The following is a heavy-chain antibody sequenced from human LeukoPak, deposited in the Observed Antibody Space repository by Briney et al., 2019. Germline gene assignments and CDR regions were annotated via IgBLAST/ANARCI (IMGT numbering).Heavy chain of an antibody. J-gene: IGHJ4*02. CDR2: ISAYNGNT. Sequence: ASVKVSCKAFGYTITGYYIHWVRQAPGQGLEWMGWISAYNGNTNYAQKLQGRVTMTTDTSTSTAYMELRSLRSDDTAVYYCARSCRARYYDSSGYYDPFDYWGQGTLVTVSS. CDR1: GYTITGYY. D-gene: IGHD3-22*01. V-gene: IGHV1-18*04. CDR3: ARSCRARYYDSSGYYDPFDY.